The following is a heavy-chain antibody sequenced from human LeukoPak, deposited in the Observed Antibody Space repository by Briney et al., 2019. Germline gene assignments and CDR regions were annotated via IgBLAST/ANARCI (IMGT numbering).Heavy chain of an antibody. CDR2: ISGSGGGT. V-gene: IGHV3-23*01. J-gene: IGHJ4*02. D-gene: IGHD2-21*01. Sequence: GGSLRLSCAASGFTFSSYAMSWVRQAPGKGGEWGSGISGSGGGTYYADSVKGRFTISRDNSKNTLYLQMNSLRAEDTAVYYCATNLTHMACFDYWGRGTLVTVSS. CDR1: GFTFSSYA. CDR3: ATNLTHMACFDY.